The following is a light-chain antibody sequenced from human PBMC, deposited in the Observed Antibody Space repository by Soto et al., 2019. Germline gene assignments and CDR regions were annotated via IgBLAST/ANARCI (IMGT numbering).Light chain of an antibody. CDR2: AAS. V-gene: IGKV1-39*01. Sequence: DIQMTQSPSSLSASVGDRVTITCRASQSISSYLNWYQQKPGKAPKLLIYAASSLQSGVPSRFSGSGSGTDFTLTISSLQPEDVATYYCQQSYSTPLPFGGGTKVEIK. J-gene: IGKJ4*01. CDR3: QQSYSTPLP. CDR1: QSISSY.